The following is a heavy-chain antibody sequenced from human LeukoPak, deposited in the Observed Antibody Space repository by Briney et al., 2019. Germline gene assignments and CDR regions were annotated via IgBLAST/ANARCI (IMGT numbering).Heavy chain of an antibody. D-gene: IGHD3-22*01. V-gene: IGHV4-4*07. CDR3: ARGGSSGYYYG. Sequence: PSETLSLTCTVSGGSISSYYWSWIRQPVGKGLEWIGRLYTSGSTNYNPSLKSRVTMSVDTSKNQFSLKLTSMTAADTAVYYCARGGSSGYYYGWGQGTLVTVSS. CDR2: LYTSGST. CDR1: GGSISSYY. J-gene: IGHJ4*02.